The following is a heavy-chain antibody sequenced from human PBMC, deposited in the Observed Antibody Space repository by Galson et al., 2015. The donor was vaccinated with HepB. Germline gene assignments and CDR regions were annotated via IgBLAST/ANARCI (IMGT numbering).Heavy chain of an antibody. CDR2: IKSKTDGGTT. V-gene: IGHV3-15*01. CDR3: TTDRLMGEDTTYYYYKG. CDR1: GFTFSNAW. J-gene: IGHJ4*02. Sequence: SLRLSCAASGFTFSNAWMSWVRQAPGKGLEWVGRIKSKTDGGTTDYAAPVKGIFTISRDDSRNTLYLQMNSLRTEDTAVYYCTTDRLMGEDTTYYYYKGWGRGTLVTVSS. D-gene: IGHD3-10*01.